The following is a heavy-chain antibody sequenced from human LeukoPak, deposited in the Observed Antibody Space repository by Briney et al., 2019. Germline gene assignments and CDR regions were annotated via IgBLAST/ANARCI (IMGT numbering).Heavy chain of an antibody. V-gene: IGHV5-10-1*01. D-gene: IGHD3-9*01. CDR3: ARHDVLRSFHWLPPAY. CDR2: IDPSDSYT. J-gene: IGHJ4*02. CDR1: GYSFTSYW. Sequence: GESLKISCKGSGYSFTSYWISWVRQMPGKGLEWMGRIDPSDSYTNYSPSFQGHVTISADKSISTAYLQWSSLKASDTAMYYCARHDVLRSFHWLPPAYWGQGTLVTVSS.